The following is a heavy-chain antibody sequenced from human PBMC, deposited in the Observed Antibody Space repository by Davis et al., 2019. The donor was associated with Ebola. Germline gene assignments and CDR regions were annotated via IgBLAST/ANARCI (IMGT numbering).Heavy chain of an antibody. CDR2: ISSNGGST. D-gene: IGHD3-22*01. CDR1: GFTFSSYA. Sequence: GESLKISCSASGFTFSSYAMHWVRQAPGKGLEYVSAISSNGGSTYYADSVKGRFTISRDNSKNTVHLQMNSLRAEDTAVYYCASTSRMIVVAWGQGTLVTVSS. CDR3: ASTSRMIVVA. V-gene: IGHV3-64*04. J-gene: IGHJ4*02.